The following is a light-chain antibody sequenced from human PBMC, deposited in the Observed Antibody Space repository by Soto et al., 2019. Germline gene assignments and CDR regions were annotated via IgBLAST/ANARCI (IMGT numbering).Light chain of an antibody. CDR2: GAS. J-gene: IGKJ2*01. V-gene: IGKV3-20*01. CDR3: QQYGSSPPYT. Sequence: EIVLTQSPGTLSLSPGERATLSCRASQSVSSSYFAWYQQKPGQAPRLLIYGASRRATGIPDWFSGSGSGTDFTLTISTLEHEDFAVYYCQQYGSSPPYTFGQGTKLEIK. CDR1: QSVSSSY.